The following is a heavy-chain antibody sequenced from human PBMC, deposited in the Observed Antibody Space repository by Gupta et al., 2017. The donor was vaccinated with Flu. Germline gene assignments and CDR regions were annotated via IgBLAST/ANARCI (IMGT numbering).Heavy chain of an antibody. J-gene: IGHJ4*02. CDR2: ISSSSSYI. CDR1: GFPFRTYS. Sequence: VHEVESDGGLVRPGGALELSCPVPGFPFRTYSMNLVRQAPGKGLEWVAFISSSSSYIYYADSVKGRFTVSRDNAKDSLFLQMDSLKAEDTAVYYCARAWDMNSSNDHWGQGTLVTVSS. D-gene: IGHD1-26*01. V-gene: IGHV3-21*01. CDR3: ARAWDMNSSNDH.